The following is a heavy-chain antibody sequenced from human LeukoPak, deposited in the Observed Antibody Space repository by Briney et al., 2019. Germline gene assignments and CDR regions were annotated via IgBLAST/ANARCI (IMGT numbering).Heavy chain of an antibody. D-gene: IGHD2-15*01. V-gene: IGHV4-34*01. CDR2: INHSGST. J-gene: IGHJ4*02. CDR3: ALVRLWGSANY. CDR1: GGSFSGYY. Sequence: SETLSLTCAVYGGSFSGYYWSWIRQPPGKGLEWIGEINHSGSTNYNPSLKSRVTISVDTSKNQFSLKLSSVTAADTAVYYCALVRLWGSANYWGQGTLVTVSS.